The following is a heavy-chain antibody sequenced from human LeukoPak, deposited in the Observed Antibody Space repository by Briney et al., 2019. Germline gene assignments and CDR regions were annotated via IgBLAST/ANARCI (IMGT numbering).Heavy chain of an antibody. J-gene: IGHJ4*02. CDR3: ARDVRKQGLWS. CDR2: IYSGDRT. CDR1: GFTVSTNY. V-gene: IGHV3-66*01. Sequence: GGSLRLSCASSGFTVSTNYMSWVRQAPGKGLEWVSIIYSGDRTDYADSLKGRFTISRDTSKNTLYLQMSSLRAEDTAVYYCARDVRKQGLWSWGQGTLVTVSS. D-gene: IGHD3-10*01.